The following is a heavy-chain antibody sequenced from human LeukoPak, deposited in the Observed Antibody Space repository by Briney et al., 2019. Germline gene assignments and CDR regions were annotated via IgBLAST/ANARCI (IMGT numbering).Heavy chain of an antibody. V-gene: IGHV1-46*01. Sequence: ASVKVSCKASGYTFTSYYMHWVRQAPGQGLEWMGIINPSGGSTSYAQKFQGRVTKTRDTSTSTVYMELSSLRSEDTAVYYCARDLRGYSYYYGMDVWGQGATVTVSS. J-gene: IGHJ6*02. CDR3: ARDLRGYSYYYGMDV. D-gene: IGHD5-12*01. CDR1: GYTFTSYY. CDR2: INPSGGST.